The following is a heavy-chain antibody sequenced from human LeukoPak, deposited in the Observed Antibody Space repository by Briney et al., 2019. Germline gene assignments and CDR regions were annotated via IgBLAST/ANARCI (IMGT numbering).Heavy chain of an antibody. V-gene: IGHV4-39*07. CDR2: IYYSGST. Sequence: SETLSLTCTVSGGSISSSSYYWGWIRQPPGKGLEWIGSIYYSGSTYYNPSLKSRVTISVDTSKNQFSLKLSSVTAADTAVYYCARDSGYYYGSGSPDYWGQGTLVTVSS. J-gene: IGHJ4*02. CDR3: ARDSGYYYGSGSPDY. CDR1: GGSISSSSYY. D-gene: IGHD3-10*01.